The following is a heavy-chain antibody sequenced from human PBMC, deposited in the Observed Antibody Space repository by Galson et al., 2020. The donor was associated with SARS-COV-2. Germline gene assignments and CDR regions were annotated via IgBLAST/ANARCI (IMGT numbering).Heavy chain of an antibody. CDR3: ATEYCIRGGGKKRKKEKGREG. CDR2: FDPEDAQT. CDR1: GYTVTESS. V-gene: IGHV1-24*01. J-gene: IGHJ6*03. Sequence: ASVKVSCKVSGYTVTESSMHWLRQAPGKGLEWMGGFDPEDAQTTYAQKFQGRVTMTEDTSTNTAYMVLSSLKSEDTATYYCATEYCIRGGGKKRKKEKGREGGGKG. D-gene: IGHD2-15*01.